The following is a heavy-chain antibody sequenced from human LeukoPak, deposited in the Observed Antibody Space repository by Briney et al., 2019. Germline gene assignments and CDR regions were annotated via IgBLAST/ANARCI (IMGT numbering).Heavy chain of an antibody. CDR3: AKDCSSGTFDY. CDR1: GFTFSSYG. V-gene: IGHV3-30*18. D-gene: IGHD6-6*01. CDR2: ISYDGSNK. Sequence: PGGSLRLSCAASGFTFSSYGMHWVRQAPGKGLEWVAVISYDGSNKYYADSVKGRFTISRDNSKNTLYLQMNSLRAEDTAVYYCAKDCSSGTFDYWGQGTLVTVSS. J-gene: IGHJ4*02.